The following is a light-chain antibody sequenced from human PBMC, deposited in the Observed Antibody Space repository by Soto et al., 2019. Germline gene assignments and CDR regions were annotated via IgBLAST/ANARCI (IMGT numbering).Light chain of an antibody. V-gene: IGKV3-20*01. CDR2: IAS. CDR3: QQYGTSPWT. Sequence: EIVLTQSPGTLSLFAGERAILSCRATQSISSNYLAWYQQKPGQAPRLLIYIASRRATGIPDRFSGSGSGTDFTLTISRLEPEDSALYYCQQYGTSPWTFGQGTNVEIK. CDR1: QSISSNY. J-gene: IGKJ1*01.